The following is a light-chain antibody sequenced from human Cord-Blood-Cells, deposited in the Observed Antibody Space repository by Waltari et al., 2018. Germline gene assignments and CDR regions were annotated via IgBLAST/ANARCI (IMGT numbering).Light chain of an antibody. CDR1: QSISSY. CDR3: QQSYSTPLT. V-gene: IGKV1-39*01. J-gene: IGKJ4*01. CDR2: AAS. Sequence: DIQMTQSPSSLSASVGDRVTITCRASQSISSYLNWYQQKPGKAPKLLIYAASSLQSGVPSRFSGSGAGTDFTLAISSLQPGDFATYDCQQSYSTPLTFGGGTKVEI.